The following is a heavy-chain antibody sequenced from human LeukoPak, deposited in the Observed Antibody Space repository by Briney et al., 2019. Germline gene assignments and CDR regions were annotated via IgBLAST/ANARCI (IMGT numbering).Heavy chain of an antibody. D-gene: IGHD3-10*01. V-gene: IGHV3-48*03. Sequence: GGSLRLSCAVSGFTFSSYEMNWVRQAPGKGLEWVSYISSRGTTIYYVDSVKGRFTISRDNAKNSLYLQMNSLRAEDTALYYCARLGERTTMIRGVIVEAFDIWGQGTMVTVSS. CDR2: ISSRGTTI. CDR1: GFTFSSYE. CDR3: ARLGERTTMIRGVIVEAFDI. J-gene: IGHJ3*02.